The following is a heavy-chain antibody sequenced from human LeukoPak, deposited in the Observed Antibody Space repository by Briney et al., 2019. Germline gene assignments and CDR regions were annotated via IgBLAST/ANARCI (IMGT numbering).Heavy chain of an antibody. Sequence: GGSLRLSCAASGFTFSNYAMTWVRQAPGKGLEWVSGTSGSGGRTNYADSVKGRFTISRDNSKNTLYLQMNSLRVEDTAVYYCAKDRDQRTQFYYYYGMDVWGQGTTVTVSS. D-gene: IGHD2-2*01. CDR3: AKDRDQRTQFYYYYGMDV. CDR1: GFTFSNYA. V-gene: IGHV3-23*01. CDR2: TSGSGGRT. J-gene: IGHJ6*02.